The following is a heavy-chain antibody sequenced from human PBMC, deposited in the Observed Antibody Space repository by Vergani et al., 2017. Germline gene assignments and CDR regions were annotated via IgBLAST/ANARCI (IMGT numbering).Heavy chain of an antibody. D-gene: IGHD6-13*01. CDR3: ARFKKQQLYDY. J-gene: IGHJ4*02. Sequence: QVQLVESGGGVVQPGRSLRLSCAASGFTFSNYAMLWVRQAPGKGLEWVAIISYDGSNKYYADSVKGRFTISRDNSKNTLYLQMNSLRAEDTAVYYCARFKKQQLYDYWGQGTLVTVSS. CDR2: ISYDGSNK. CDR1: GFTFSNYA. V-gene: IGHV3-30-3*01.